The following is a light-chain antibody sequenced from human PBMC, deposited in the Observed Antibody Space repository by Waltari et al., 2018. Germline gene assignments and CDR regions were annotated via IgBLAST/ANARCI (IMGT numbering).Light chain of an antibody. Sequence: SYALTPPPSVSVSPGQTASITCSGDKLGDKYACWYQQTPAQSPVLVIYQDSKRPSGIPERFSGSNTGNTATLTISGTQAMDEADYYCQAWDSSTYNYVFGTGTKVTVL. J-gene: IGLJ1*01. CDR2: QDS. CDR1: KLGDKY. CDR3: QAWDSSTYNYV. V-gene: IGLV3-1*01.